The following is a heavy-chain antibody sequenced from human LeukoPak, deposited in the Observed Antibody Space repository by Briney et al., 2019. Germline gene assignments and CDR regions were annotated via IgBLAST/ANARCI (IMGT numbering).Heavy chain of an antibody. CDR1: GGSFNMYV. CDR3: APGEYDDLGSYAFPHYYGLDI. J-gene: IGHJ6*02. CDR2: IIPIVGTT. D-gene: IGHD3-10*01. Sequence: SVKVSCEASGGSFNMYVISWVRQAPGQGLEWMGRIIPIVGTTNYAEKFRGRATITADRSTSTDYMELTGLIYEDTAVYYCAPGEYDDLGSYAFPHYYGLDIWGQGTTVTVSS. V-gene: IGHV1-69*04.